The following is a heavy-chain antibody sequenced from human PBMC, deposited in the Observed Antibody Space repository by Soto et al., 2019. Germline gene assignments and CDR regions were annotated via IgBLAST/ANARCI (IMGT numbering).Heavy chain of an antibody. CDR1: GGSISSYY. Sequence: SETLSLTCTVSGGSISSYYWSWIRQPPGKGLEWIGYIYYSGSTNYSPSLKSRVTISVDTSKNQFSLKLSSVTAADTAVYYCAREINRHYYDSSGYYNWFDPWGQGTLVTVSS. CDR2: IYYSGST. V-gene: IGHV4-59*01. J-gene: IGHJ5*02. D-gene: IGHD3-22*01. CDR3: AREINRHYYDSSGYYNWFDP.